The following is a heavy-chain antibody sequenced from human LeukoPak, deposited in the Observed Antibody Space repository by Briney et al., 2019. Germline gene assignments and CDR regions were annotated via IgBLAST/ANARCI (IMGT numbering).Heavy chain of an antibody. CDR3: AREARVLFHMDV. J-gene: IGHJ6*03. CDR1: GFIFSDHY. D-gene: IGHD2-15*01. CDR2: TRNKANSYST. Sequence: GGSLRLSCAASGFIFSDHYMDWVRQAPGKGLEWAGRTRNKANSYSTEYAASVKGRFTISTDDSKNSLYLQMNSLKTEDTAVYYRAREARVLFHMDVWGKGTTVTVSS. V-gene: IGHV3-72*01.